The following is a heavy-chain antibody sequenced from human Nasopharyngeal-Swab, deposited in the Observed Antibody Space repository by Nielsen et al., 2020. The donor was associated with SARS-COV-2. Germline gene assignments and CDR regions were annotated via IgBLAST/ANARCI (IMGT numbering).Heavy chain of an antibody. CDR2: ISGSGGST. CDR3: AKDFETYCSGGSCGVFDY. J-gene: IGHJ4*02. V-gene: IGHV3-23*01. CDR1: GFTFSSYA. Sequence: GGSLRLSCAASGFTFSSYAMSWVRQAPGKGLEWVSAISGSGGSTYSADSVKGRFTISRDNSKNTLYLQMNSLRAEDTAVYYCAKDFETYCSGGSCGVFDYWGQGTLVTVSS. D-gene: IGHD2-15*01.